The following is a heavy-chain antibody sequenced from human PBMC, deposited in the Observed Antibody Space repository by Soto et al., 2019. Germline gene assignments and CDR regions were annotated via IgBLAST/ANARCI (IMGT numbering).Heavy chain of an antibody. CDR1: GGSFSGYY. V-gene: IGHV4-34*01. J-gene: IGHJ4*02. CDR2: INHSGST. Sequence: PSETLSLTCAVYGGSFSGYYWSWIRQPPGKGLEWIGEINHSGSTNYNPSLKSRVTISVDTSKNQFSLKLSSVTAADTAVYYCARDWVREIDYWGQGTLVTVS. CDR3: ARDWVREIDY. D-gene: IGHD3-9*01.